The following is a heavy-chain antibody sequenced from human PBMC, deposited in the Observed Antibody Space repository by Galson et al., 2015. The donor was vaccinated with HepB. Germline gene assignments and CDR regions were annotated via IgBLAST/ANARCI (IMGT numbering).Heavy chain of an antibody. CDR1: GYTLTSYA. V-gene: IGHV7-4-1*02. CDR2: INTNTRNP. J-gene: IGHJ4*02. CDR3: ARRWDVLGDY. D-gene: IGHD1-26*01. Sequence: SVKVSCKASGYTLTSYAINWVRQAPGQGLEWMGWINTNTRNPTYARGFTGRFVFSMDTSVSTAYLQINSLQADDTAVYYCARRWDVLGDYWGQGTLVTVSS.